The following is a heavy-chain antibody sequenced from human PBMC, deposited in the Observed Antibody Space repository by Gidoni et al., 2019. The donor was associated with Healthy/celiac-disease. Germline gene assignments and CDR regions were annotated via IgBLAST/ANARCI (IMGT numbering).Heavy chain of an antibody. CDR1: GGSISSGSYY. CDR2: IYTSGST. J-gene: IGHJ6*02. CDR3: ATSVRYCSGGSCYSDYYYGMDV. V-gene: IGHV4-61*02. D-gene: IGHD2-15*01. Sequence: QVQLQESGPGLVKPSQTLSLTCTVSGGSISSGSYYWNWIRQPAGKGLEWIGRIYTSGSTNYNPSLKSRVTISVDTSKNQFSLKLGSVTAADTAVYYCATSVRYCSGGSCYSDYYYGMDVWGQGTTVTVSS.